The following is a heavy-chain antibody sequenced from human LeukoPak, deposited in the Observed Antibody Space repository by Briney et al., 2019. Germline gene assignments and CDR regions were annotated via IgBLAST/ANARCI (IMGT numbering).Heavy chain of an antibody. CDR1: GFTFSSYS. CDR2: ISGSNGYF. Sequence: GGSLRLSCAASGFTFSSYSMNWVRQAPGKGLEWVASISGSNGYFYYADSVKGRFTISRDNARNSLFLQMNSLTAEDTAVYYCAREIIAATLDGWGQGTLVTVSS. J-gene: IGHJ4*02. V-gene: IGHV3-21*01. D-gene: IGHD1-26*01. CDR3: AREIIAATLDG.